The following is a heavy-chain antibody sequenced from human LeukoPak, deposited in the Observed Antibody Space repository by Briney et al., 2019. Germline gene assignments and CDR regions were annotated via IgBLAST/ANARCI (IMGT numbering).Heavy chain of an antibody. J-gene: IGHJ4*02. CDR1: GFTFSRYG. V-gene: IGHV3-30*02. D-gene: IGHD6-19*01. CDR3: ARDSSIAVAGYYFDY. CDR2: IRSDSNK. Sequence: GGSLRLSCAASGFTFSRYGMHWVRQAPGKGLEWVAFIRSDSNKYYVDSVKGRFTISRDNSKNTLYLQMNSLRAEDTAVYYCARDSSIAVAGYYFDYWGQGTLVTVSS.